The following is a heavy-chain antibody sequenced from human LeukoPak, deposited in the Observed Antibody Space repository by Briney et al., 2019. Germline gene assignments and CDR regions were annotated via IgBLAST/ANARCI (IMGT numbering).Heavy chain of an antibody. CDR2: TYYRSKWYN. D-gene: IGHD3-22*01. CDR1: GDRVSSNSAA. CDR3: AREAYYYDSSGPHDAFDI. V-gene: IGHV6-1*01. Sequence: SQTLSLTCAISGDRVSSNSAAWNWIRQSPSRGLEWLGRTYYRSKWYNDYAVSVKSRITINPDTSKNQFSLQLNSVTPEDTAVYYCAREAYYYDSSGPHDAFDIWGQGTMVTVSS. J-gene: IGHJ3*02.